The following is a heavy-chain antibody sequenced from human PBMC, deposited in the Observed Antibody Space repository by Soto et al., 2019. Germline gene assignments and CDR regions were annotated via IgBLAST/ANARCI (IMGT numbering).Heavy chain of an antibody. D-gene: IGHD6-13*01. V-gene: IGHV4-34*01. Sequence: SETLSLTCAVYGGSFSGYYWSWIRQPPGKGLEWIGEINHGGSTNYNPSLKSRVTISVDTSKNQFSLKLSSVTAADTAVYYCARVRRSSWSTNAFDIWGQGTMVTVSS. J-gene: IGHJ3*02. CDR1: GGSFSGYY. CDR3: ARVRRSSWSTNAFDI. CDR2: INHGGST.